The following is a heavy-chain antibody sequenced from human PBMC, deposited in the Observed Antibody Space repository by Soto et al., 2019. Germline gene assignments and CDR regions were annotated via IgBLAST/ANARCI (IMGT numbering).Heavy chain of an antibody. Sequence: GSVKVSCKASGYTFTNYAIHWVRQAPGQRLEWMGWINGGNGNTKYSPKFQGRVTITRDTSASTAYMEMSSLGSEDTAVYYCARVIVHCTGGSCYSGGYFEHWGQGTPVTVSS. CDR2: INGGNGNT. CDR1: GYTFTNYA. CDR3: ARVIVHCTGGSCYSGGYFEH. J-gene: IGHJ1*01. D-gene: IGHD2-15*01. V-gene: IGHV1-3*01.